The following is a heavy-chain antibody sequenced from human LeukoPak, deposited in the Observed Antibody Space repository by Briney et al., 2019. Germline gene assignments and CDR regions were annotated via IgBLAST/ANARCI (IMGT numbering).Heavy chain of an antibody. D-gene: IGHD5-24*01. V-gene: IGHV3-30*02. CDR2: IRYDGSNQ. J-gene: IGHJ3*02. CDR1: GFSFSNYG. CDR3: AGRRRDGYKHEAFDI. Sequence: GGSLRLSCAASGFSFSNYGIHWVRQAPGKGLEWVAFIRYDGSNQYYADSVKGRLTISRDNSKNTVYVQMNSLRPEDTAVYYSAGRRRDGYKHEAFDIWGQGTTIIVSS.